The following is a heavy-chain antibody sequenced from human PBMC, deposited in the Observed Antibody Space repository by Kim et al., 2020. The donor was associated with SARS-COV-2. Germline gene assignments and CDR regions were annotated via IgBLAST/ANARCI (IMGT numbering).Heavy chain of an antibody. CDR2: IYWDDDK. CDR1: GFSLSTSGVG. CDR3: AHRRGHSALRFLDVNWFDP. J-gene: IGHJ5*02. D-gene: IGHD3-3*01. V-gene: IGHV2-5*02. Sequence: SGPTLVKPTQTLTLTCTFSGFSLSTSGVGVGWIRQPPGKALEWLALIYWDDDKRYSPSLKSRLTITKDTSKNQVVLTMTNMDPVDTATYYCAHRRGHSALRFLDVNWFDPWGQGTLVTVSS.